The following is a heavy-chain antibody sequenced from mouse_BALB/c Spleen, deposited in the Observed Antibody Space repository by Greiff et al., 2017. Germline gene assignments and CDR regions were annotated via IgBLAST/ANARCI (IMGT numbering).Heavy chain of an antibody. CDR1: GYTFTDYE. V-gene: IGHV1-15*01. J-gene: IGHJ4*01. Sequence: VQLQQSGAELVRPGASVTLSCKASGYTFTDYEMHWVKQTPVHGLEWIGAIDPETGGTAYNQKFKGKATLTADKSSSTAYMELRSLTSEDSAVYYCTRGCMDYWGQGTSVTVSS. CDR2: IDPETGGT. CDR3: TRGCMDY.